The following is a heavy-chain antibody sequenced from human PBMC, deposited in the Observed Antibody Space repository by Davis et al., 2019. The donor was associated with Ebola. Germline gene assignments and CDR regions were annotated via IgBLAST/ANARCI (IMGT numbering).Heavy chain of an antibody. D-gene: IGHD3-16*01. CDR2: INPNSGDT. J-gene: IGHJ6*02. CDR1: GYTFTGYY. CDR3: ARVGGWQTYYYGMDV. V-gene: IGHV1-2*02. Sequence: ASVKVPCKASGYTFTGYYIHWVRQAPGQGLEWMGWINPNSGDTKYAQKFQGRVTMTRDTSISTAYMELSRLRSDDTAVYYCARVGGWQTYYYGMDVWGQGTTVTVSS.